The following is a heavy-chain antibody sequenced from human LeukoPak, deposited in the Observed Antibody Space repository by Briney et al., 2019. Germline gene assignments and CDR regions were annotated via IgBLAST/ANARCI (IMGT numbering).Heavy chain of an antibody. D-gene: IGHD1-26*01. CDR3: GIAYVSSPVYM. V-gene: IGHV4-39*01. CDR1: GVSISSSSYD. CDR2: IYYSGST. Sequence: SETLSRTGTVSGVSISSSSYDWDWLRQPPGKGLEWIGSIYYSGSTYYNPSLKSRVTVSLNTSNNQFPRKLSSFAASHKARERCGIAYVSSPVYMSGQGKMVTVSS. J-gene: IGHJ3*02.